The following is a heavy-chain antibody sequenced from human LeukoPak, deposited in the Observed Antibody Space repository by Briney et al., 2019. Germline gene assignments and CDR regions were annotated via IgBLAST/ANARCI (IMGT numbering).Heavy chain of an antibody. J-gene: IGHJ4*02. D-gene: IGHD4-17*01. Sequence: ASVKVSCKASGYTFTSYGISWVRQTPGQGLEWMGWINPNSGGTNYAQKFQGRVTMTRDTSISTAYMELSRLRSDDTAVYYCARDYYGDYDLTYWGQGTLVTVSS. V-gene: IGHV1-2*02. CDR1: GYTFTSYG. CDR3: ARDYYGDYDLTY. CDR2: INPNSGGT.